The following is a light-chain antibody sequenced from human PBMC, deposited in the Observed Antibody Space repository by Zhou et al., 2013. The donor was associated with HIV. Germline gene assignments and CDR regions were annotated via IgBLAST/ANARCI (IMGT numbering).Light chain of an antibody. CDR2: GAS. J-gene: IGKJ2*03. Sequence: DIQLTQSPPFLSASIGDRVTITCRASQAITNFLAWYQQKPGKGPKLLIYGASNLQTGVPSRFSGGGSGTDFTLTISGLQPEDSATYYCQHSYSSLYSFGQGTKLEIK. CDR1: QAITNF. V-gene: IGKV1-39*01. CDR3: QHSYSSLYS.